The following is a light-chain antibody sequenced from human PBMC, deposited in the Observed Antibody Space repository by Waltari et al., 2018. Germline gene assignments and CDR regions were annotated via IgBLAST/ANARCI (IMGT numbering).Light chain of an antibody. CDR2: LGS. CDR1: QSLVHSNGNNS. Sequence: DIVMTQSPLSLPVTPGEPASISCRSSQSLVHSNGNNSLDWYLQKPVQSPQLLIYLGSYRASGVPYRFIGSGSGTDFTLIIKGVEAEDVGIYYCMQALQTPYTFGQGTKLEIK. J-gene: IGKJ2*01. CDR3: MQALQTPYT. V-gene: IGKV2-28*01.